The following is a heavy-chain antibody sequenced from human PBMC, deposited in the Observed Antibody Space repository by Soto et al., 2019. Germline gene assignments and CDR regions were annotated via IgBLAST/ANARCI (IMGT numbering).Heavy chain of an antibody. D-gene: IGHD2-2*02. CDR2: IIPIFGTA. CDR3: ASLYPPPFDY. J-gene: IGHJ4*02. CDR1: GGTFSSYA. V-gene: IGHV1-69*13. Sequence: SVKVSCEASGGTFSSYAISWVRQAPGQGLEWMGGIIPIFGTANYAQKFQGRVTITADESTSTAYMELSSLRSEDTAVYYCASLYPPPFDYWGQGTLVTVSS.